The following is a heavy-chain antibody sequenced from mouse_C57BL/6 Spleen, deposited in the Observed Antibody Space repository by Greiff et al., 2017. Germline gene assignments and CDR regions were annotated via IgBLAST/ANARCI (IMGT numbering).Heavy chain of an antibody. Sequence: VQVVESGPGLVAPSQSLSITCTVSGFSLTSYAISWVRQPPGKGLEWLGVIWTGGGTNYNSALKSRLSISKDNSKSQVFLKMNSLQTDDTARYYCARKVPYGSSGYYYAMDYWGQGTSVTVSS. CDR1: GFSLTSYA. V-gene: IGHV2-9-1*01. J-gene: IGHJ4*01. CDR3: ARKVPYGSSGYYYAMDY. CDR2: IWTGGGT. D-gene: IGHD1-1*01.